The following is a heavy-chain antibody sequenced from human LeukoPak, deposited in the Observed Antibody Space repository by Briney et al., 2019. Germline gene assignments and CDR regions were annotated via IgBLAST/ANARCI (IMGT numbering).Heavy chain of an antibody. J-gene: IGHJ4*02. CDR3: AKSITMIVVVIGVDY. Sequence: GGSLRLSCAASGFTFRSYATSWVRQAPGKGLEWVSAISGSGGSTYYADSVKGRFTISRDNSKNTLYLQMNSLRAEDTAVYYCAKSITMIVVVIGVDYWGQGTLVTVSS. CDR1: GFTFRSYA. V-gene: IGHV3-23*01. CDR2: ISGSGGST. D-gene: IGHD3-22*01.